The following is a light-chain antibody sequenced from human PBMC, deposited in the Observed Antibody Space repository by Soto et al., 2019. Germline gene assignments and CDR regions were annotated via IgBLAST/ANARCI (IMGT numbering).Light chain of an antibody. CDR1: QSISRF. CDR2: GAS. J-gene: IGKJ2*01. Sequence: DIQMTQSPSSLSASVGDRVTITCRSSQSISRFLNWYQQKPGKPPKLLIYGASTLQSGVPSRFSGSGSGTGVTLTISSLQPEDFATYFCQQSYSTPMYTFGQGTNLEIK. CDR3: QQSYSTPMYT. V-gene: IGKV1-39*01.